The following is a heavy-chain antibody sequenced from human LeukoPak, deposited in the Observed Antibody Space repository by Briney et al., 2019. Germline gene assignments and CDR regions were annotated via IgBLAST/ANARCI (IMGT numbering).Heavy chain of an antibody. CDR3: ARSTYGGNYYFDN. CDR1: GFTFSSYA. CDR2: IASGGAAS. D-gene: IGHD1-26*01. J-gene: IGHJ4*02. Sequence: GGSLRLSCVASGFTFSSYAMSWVRQAPGKGLERVAGIASGGAASYHADAVQGRFTISRDDSKSTLYLQMSSLRAEDTAIYYSARSTYGGNYYFDNWGQGTLVTVSS. V-gene: IGHV3-23*01.